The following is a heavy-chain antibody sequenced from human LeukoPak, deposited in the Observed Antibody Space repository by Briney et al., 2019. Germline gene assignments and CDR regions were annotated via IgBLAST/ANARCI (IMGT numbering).Heavy chain of an antibody. D-gene: IGHD3-3*01. Sequence: PSETLSLTCAVYGGSFSGYYWSWIRQPPGKGLEWIGEINHSGSTNYNPSLKSRVTISVDTSKNQFSLKLSSVTAADTAVYYCASSTIFGVVTDDYWGQGTLVTVSS. CDR1: GGSFSGYY. V-gene: IGHV4-34*01. CDR3: ASSTIFGVVTDDY. J-gene: IGHJ4*02. CDR2: INHSGST.